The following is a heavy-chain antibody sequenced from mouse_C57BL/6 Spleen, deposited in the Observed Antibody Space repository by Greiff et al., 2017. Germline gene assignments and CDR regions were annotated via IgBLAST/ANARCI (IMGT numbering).Heavy chain of an antibody. CDR1: GYTFPSYG. J-gene: IGHJ1*03. CDR2: IYPRSGNT. CDR3: ARGAYGSSYDWYFDV. V-gene: IGHV1-81*01. D-gene: IGHD1-1*01. Sequence: VQLQQSGAELARPGASVKLSCKASGYTFPSYGISWVKQRTGQGLEWIGEIYPRSGNTYYNEKFKGKATLTADKSSSTAYMELRSLTSEDSAVYFCARGAYGSSYDWYFDVWGTGTTVTVSS.